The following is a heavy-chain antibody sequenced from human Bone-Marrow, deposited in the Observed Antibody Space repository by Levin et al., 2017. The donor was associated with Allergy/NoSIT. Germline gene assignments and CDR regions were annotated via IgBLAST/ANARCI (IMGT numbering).Heavy chain of an antibody. V-gene: IGHV3-53*01. Sequence: LSLTCAASGFTVSSNYMSWVRQAPGKGLEWVSVIYSGGSTYYADSVKGRFTISRDNSKNTLYLQMNSLRAEDTAVYYCARAYSPPDAFDIWGQGTMVTVSS. CDR3: ARAYSPPDAFDI. CDR1: GFTVSSNY. D-gene: IGHD2-21*01. J-gene: IGHJ3*02. CDR2: IYSGGST.